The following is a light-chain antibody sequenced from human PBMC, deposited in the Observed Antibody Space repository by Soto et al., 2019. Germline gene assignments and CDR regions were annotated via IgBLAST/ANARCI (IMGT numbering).Light chain of an antibody. CDR1: SSNIGNNY. CDR2: DNN. V-gene: IGLV1-51*01. Sequence: QSVLPQPPSVSAAPGQKVTISCAGSSSNIGNNYVSWYQHLPGTAPKLLIYDNNKRPSGIPDRFSGSKSGTSATLGITGLQTGDEADYYCGTWDTSRSAVVFGGGTKLTAL. J-gene: IGLJ2*01. CDR3: GTWDTSRSAVV.